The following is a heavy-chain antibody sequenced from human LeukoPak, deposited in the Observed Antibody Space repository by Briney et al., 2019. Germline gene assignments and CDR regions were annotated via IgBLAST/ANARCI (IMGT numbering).Heavy chain of an antibody. CDR2: INPNSGGT. CDR3: ARDRAGYLRMLDPLGYAFDI. J-gene: IGHJ3*02. D-gene: IGHD3-10*02. CDR1: GYTFTGYY. Sequence: GASVKVSCKASGYTFTGYYMHWVRQAPGQELEWMRWINPNSGGTNYAQKFQGRVTMTRDTSISTAYMELSRLRSDDTAVYYCARDRAGYLRMLDPLGYAFDIWGQGTMVTVSS. V-gene: IGHV1-2*02.